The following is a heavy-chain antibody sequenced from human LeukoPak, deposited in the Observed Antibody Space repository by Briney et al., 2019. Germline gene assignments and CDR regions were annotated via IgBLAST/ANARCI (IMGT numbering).Heavy chain of an antibody. CDR2: IWYDGSNK. Sequence: PGRSLRLSCAASGFTFSSYGMHWVRQAPGKGLEWVAVIWYDGSNKYYADSVKGRFTISRDNSKNTLYLQMNSLRAEDTAVYYCARAARYCSGTSCPLPFDYWGQGTLVTVSS. CDR3: ARAARYCSGTSCPLPFDY. D-gene: IGHD2-2*01. J-gene: IGHJ4*02. CDR1: GFTFSSYG. V-gene: IGHV3-33*01.